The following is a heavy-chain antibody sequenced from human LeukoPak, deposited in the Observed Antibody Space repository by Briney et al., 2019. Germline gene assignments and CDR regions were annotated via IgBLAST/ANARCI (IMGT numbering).Heavy chain of an antibody. CDR3: ARDGRSGVVVAAAFDY. D-gene: IGHD2-15*01. CDR2: INSDGSST. Sequence: GGSLRLSCAASGFTFSSYWMHWVRQASGKGLVWVSRINSDGSSTSYADSVKGRFTISRDNAKNTLYLQMNSLRAEDTAVYYCARDGRSGVVVAAAFDYWGQGTLVTVSS. CDR1: GFTFSSYW. J-gene: IGHJ4*02. V-gene: IGHV3-74*01.